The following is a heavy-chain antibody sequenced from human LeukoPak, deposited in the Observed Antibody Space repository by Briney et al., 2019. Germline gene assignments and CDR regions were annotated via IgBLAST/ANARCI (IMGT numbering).Heavy chain of an antibody. V-gene: IGHV1-8*01. CDR2: MNPNSGNT. J-gene: IGHJ6*02. CDR3: ARGHYGSGSYANYYGMDV. Sequence: GASVKVSCKASGYTFTSYDINWVRQATGQGLEWMGWMNPNSGNTGYAQKFQGRVTMTRNTSISTAYMELSSLRSEDTAVYYCARGHYGSGSYANYYGMDVWGQGTTVTVSS. CDR1: GYTFTSYD. D-gene: IGHD3-10*01.